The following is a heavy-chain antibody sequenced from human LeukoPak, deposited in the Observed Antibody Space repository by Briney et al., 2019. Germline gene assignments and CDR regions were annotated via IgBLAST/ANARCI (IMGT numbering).Heavy chain of an antibody. CDR2: ISGSGSTI. J-gene: IGHJ4*02. CDR3: ATGRSCTTCYLPDY. D-gene: IGHD2-2*01. V-gene: IGHV3-48*04. Sequence: GESLRLSCAASGFTFSTFNMNWVRQAPGKGLEWISYISGSGSTIYYADSVKGRFTISRDNAKNSLYLQMNSLRAEDTAVYHCATGRSCTTCYLPDYWGQGTLVTVSS. CDR1: GFTFSTFN.